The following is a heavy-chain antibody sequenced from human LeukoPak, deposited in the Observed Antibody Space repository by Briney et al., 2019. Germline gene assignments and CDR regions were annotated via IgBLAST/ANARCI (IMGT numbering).Heavy chain of an antibody. V-gene: IGHV4-39*01. J-gene: IGHJ4*02. D-gene: IGHD3-22*01. Sequence: PSETLSLTCTVSGGSISSSSYYWGWIRQPPGKGLEWIGSIYYSGSTYYNPSLKSRVTISVDTSKNQFSLKLSSVTAADAAVYYCASHYYDSSGYYLLNYWGQGTLVTVSS. CDR2: IYYSGST. CDR3: ASHYYDSSGYYLLNY. CDR1: GGSISSSSYY.